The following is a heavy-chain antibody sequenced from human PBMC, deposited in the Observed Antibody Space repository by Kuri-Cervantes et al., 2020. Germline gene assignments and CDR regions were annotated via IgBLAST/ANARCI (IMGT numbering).Heavy chain of an antibody. J-gene: IGHJ4*02. V-gene: IGHV3-48*01. CDR2: ISGSSGTI. CDR3: ARARPQDY. CDR1: GFTFSSYS. Sequence: GESLKISCAASGFTFSSYSMNWVRQAPGKGQEWVSFISGSSGTIYYADSVKGRFTISRDNAKNSLYLQMNSLRAEDTAVYYRARARPQDYWGQGTLVTVSS.